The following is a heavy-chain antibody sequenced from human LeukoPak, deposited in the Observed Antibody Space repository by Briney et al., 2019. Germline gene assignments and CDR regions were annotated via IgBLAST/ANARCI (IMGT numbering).Heavy chain of an antibody. V-gene: IGHV4-30-4*08. D-gene: IGHD3-22*01. CDR1: GGSISSSSYY. Sequence: SETLSLTCTVSGGSISSSSYYWGWIRQPPGKGLEWIGYIYYSGNTYYNPSLKSRVTISVDTSKNQFSLKLNSVTAADTAVYYCARVGYYYDTSGPRFDPWGQGTLVTVSS. CDR3: ARVGYYYDTSGPRFDP. CDR2: IYYSGNT. J-gene: IGHJ5*02.